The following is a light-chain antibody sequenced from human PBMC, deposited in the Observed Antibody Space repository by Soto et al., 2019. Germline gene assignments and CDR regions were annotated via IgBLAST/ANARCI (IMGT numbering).Light chain of an antibody. Sequence: DIQMTQSPSTLSASVGDRVTITCRASQSISSRLAWYQQKPGKAPKLLIYDASNLESGVPSRFSGSGSGTEFTLTISSQQPDDFATYCCQQYNSYSLTFGGGTKVEIK. CDR1: QSISSR. CDR3: QQYNSYSLT. J-gene: IGKJ4*01. CDR2: DAS. V-gene: IGKV1-5*01.